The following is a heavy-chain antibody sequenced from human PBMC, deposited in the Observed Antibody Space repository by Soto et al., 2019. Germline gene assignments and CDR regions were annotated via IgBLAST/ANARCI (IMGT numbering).Heavy chain of an antibody. CDR2: VYHSGST. V-gene: IGHV4-4*02. J-gene: IGHJ4*02. CDR1: GGSISSSNW. CDR3: ARDTGYCSGGSCPRLFDY. Sequence: QVQLQESGPGLVKPSGTLSLTCAVSGGSISSSNWWGWVRQPPGKGLEWIGEVYHSGSTNYNPSLKRRVTISVDNSKNQFSLKLSSVTAADTAVYYCARDTGYCSGGSCPRLFDYWGQGTLVTVSS. D-gene: IGHD2-15*01.